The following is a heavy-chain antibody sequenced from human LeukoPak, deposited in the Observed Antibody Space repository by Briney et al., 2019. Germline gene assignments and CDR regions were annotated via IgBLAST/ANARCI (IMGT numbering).Heavy chain of an antibody. CDR2: IRYDGSNK. CDR3: AKDFSVVIASGDYFDY. Sequence: GGSLRLSCAASGFTFSSYGMHWVRQAPGKGLEWVAFIRYDGSNKYYADSVKGRFTISRDNSKNTLYLQMNSLRAEDTAVYYCAKDFSVVIASGDYFDYWGQVTLVTVSS. V-gene: IGHV3-30*02. J-gene: IGHJ4*02. D-gene: IGHD2-21*01. CDR1: GFTFSSYG.